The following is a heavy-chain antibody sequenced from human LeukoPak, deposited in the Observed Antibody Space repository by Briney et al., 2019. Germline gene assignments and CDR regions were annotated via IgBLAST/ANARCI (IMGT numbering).Heavy chain of an antibody. J-gene: IGHJ4*02. CDR2: FDPEDGET. CDR3: ATDIAGERLDCSSTSCYVVDY. Sequence: ASVKVSCKVSGYTLTELSMHWVRQAPGKGLEWMGGFDPEDGETIYAQKFQGRVTTTEDTSTDTAYMELSSLRSEDTAVYYCATDIAGERLDCSSTSCYVVDYWGQGTLVTVSS. D-gene: IGHD2-2*01. CDR1: GYTLTELS. V-gene: IGHV1-24*01.